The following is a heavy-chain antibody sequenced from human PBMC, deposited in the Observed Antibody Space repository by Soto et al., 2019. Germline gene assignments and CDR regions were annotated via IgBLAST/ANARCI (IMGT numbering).Heavy chain of an antibody. J-gene: IGHJ5*02. Sequence: QVQLVESGGGVVQPGGSLRLSCAASGFPFSTTGMHWVRQAPGKGLEWVAMISHDGGAKYYADSVKGRFTISRDDSKNTLYLQMNSLRPEDTAVYYCAKDLYSSGWYNYFDPWGQGTLVTVSS. V-gene: IGHV3-30*18. D-gene: IGHD6-19*01. CDR2: ISHDGGAK. CDR1: GFPFSTTG. CDR3: AKDLYSSGWYNYFDP.